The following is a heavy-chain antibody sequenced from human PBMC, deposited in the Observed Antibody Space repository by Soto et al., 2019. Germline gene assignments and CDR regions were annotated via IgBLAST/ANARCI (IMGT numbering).Heavy chain of an antibody. CDR2: IIPIFGTA. CDR3: ARESSDSSGSCYSCYYYYGMDV. Sequence: SVKVSCKASGGTFSSYAISWVRQAPGQGLEWMGGIIPIFGTANYAQKFQGRVTITADESTSTAYMELSSLRSEDTAVYYCARESSDSSGSCYSCYYYYGMDVWGQGTTVTVSS. J-gene: IGHJ6*02. D-gene: IGHD2-15*01. V-gene: IGHV1-69*13. CDR1: GGTFSSYA.